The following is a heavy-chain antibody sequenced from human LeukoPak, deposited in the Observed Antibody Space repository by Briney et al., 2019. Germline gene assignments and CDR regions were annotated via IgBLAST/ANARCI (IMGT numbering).Heavy chain of an antibody. V-gene: IGHV3-48*03. J-gene: IGHJ4*02. D-gene: IGHD6-13*01. CDR3: ARDPSSSSWSPFDY. CDR2: ISNSGSSI. Sequence: GGSLRLSCVASGFTFSSYEMNWVRQAPGKRLERISYISNSGSSIYYADSVMGRFTISRDNAKNSLYLQMNSLRAEDTAVYYCARDPSSSSWSPFDYWGQGTLVTVSS. CDR1: GFTFSSYE.